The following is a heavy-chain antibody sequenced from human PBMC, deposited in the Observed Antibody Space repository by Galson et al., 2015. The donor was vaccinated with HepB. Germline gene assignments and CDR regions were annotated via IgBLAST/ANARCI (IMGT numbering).Heavy chain of an antibody. V-gene: IGHV4-59*01. Sequence: ETLSLTCAVSGGSFSSDYWSWIRQSPGKGLEWIGYIHYSGNTHYNPSLKSRVTISLDTSKNHFSLKLSSVTAADTAVYYCARVYGSGSYFSYPAPRYYYYGMDVWGQGTTVTVSS. CDR2: IHYSGNT. CDR1: GGSFSSDY. D-gene: IGHD3-10*01. CDR3: ARVYGSGSYFSYPAPRYYYYGMDV. J-gene: IGHJ6*02.